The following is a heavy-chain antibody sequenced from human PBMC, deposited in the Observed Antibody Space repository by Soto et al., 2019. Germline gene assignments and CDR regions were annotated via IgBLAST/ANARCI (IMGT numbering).Heavy chain of an antibody. D-gene: IGHD2-21*01. Sequence: QVQLVESGGGLVKPGGSLRLFCATSGFTFSDYYMSWIRQAPGKGLEFVSYISPKGTYRTYADSVKGRFTISRHNAKNSFYLQVISLRAEGTAVYYCSRGGGGGLFDLWGQGTFVTVSS. CDR2: ISPKGTYR. J-gene: IGHJ5*02. CDR1: GFTFSDYY. CDR3: SRGGGGGLFDL. V-gene: IGHV3-11*06.